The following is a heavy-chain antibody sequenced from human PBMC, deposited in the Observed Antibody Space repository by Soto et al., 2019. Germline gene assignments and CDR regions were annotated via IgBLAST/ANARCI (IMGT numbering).Heavy chain of an antibody. CDR2: ISSSSSYI. CDR1: GFTFSSYS. CDR3: ARELIAVAGQGVGMDV. V-gene: IGHV3-21*01. Sequence: PGGSLRLSCAASGFTFSSYSMNWVRQAPGKGLEWVSSISSSSSYIYYADSVKGRFTISRDNAKNSLYLQMNSLRAEDTAVYYCARELIAVAGQGVGMDVWGQGTTVTVSS. D-gene: IGHD6-19*01. J-gene: IGHJ6*02.